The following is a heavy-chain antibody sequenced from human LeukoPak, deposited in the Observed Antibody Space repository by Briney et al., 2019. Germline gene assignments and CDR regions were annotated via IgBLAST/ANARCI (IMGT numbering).Heavy chain of an antibody. Sequence: PGGSLRLSCAASGFTFSKYAMSWVRQAPGKGLEWVSTVNDRGTGTYYADSVKGRFTISRDNSKNTLYLQMNSLRAEDTAVYYCASGGWELPNDAFDIWGQGTMVTVSS. D-gene: IGHD1-26*01. CDR1: GFTFSKYA. J-gene: IGHJ3*02. CDR3: ASGGWELPNDAFDI. CDR2: VNDRGTGT. V-gene: IGHV3-23*01.